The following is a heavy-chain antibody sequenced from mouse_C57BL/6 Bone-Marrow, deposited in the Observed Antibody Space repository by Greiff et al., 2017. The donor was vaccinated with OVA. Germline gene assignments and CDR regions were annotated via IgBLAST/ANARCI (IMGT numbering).Heavy chain of an antibody. CDR2: ISDGGSYT. Sequence: EVKLVESGGGLVKPGGSLKLSCAASGFTFSSYAMSWVRQTPEKRLEWVATISDGGSYTYYPDNVKGRFTISRDNAKNNLYLQMSHLKSEDTAMYYCARDRITTASSRGFAYWGQGTLVTVSA. V-gene: IGHV5-4*01. D-gene: IGHD1-2*01. J-gene: IGHJ3*01. CDR1: GFTFSSYA. CDR3: ARDRITTASSRGFAY.